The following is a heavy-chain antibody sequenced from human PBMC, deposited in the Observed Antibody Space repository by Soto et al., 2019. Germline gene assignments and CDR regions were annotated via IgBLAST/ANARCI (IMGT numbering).Heavy chain of an antibody. D-gene: IGHD6-19*01. Sequence: GASVKVPCKASGGTFSSYAISWVRQAPGQGLEWMGGIIPIFGTANYAQKFQGRVTITADESTSTAYMELSSLRSEDTAVYYCASSYSSGWEGLDYWGQGTLVTVSS. CDR3: ASSYSSGWEGLDY. CDR2: IIPIFGTA. V-gene: IGHV1-69*13. CDR1: GGTFSSYA. J-gene: IGHJ4*02.